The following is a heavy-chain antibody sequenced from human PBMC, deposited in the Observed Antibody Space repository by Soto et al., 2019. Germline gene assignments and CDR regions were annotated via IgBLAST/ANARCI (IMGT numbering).Heavy chain of an antibody. CDR2: INHSGFT. CDR3: ARGHGRFAH. CDR1: GGSFTGYY. Sequence: QLQLHQSGAVLLKPSETLSLTCDVSGGSFTGYYWSWIRQPPGKGLEWIGEINHSGFTNYNPSLTGRVTISLDTSKSQFSLKLKSLTAADTAFYFCARGHGRFAHWGQGTLVTVSS. J-gene: IGHJ4*02. V-gene: IGHV4-34*01.